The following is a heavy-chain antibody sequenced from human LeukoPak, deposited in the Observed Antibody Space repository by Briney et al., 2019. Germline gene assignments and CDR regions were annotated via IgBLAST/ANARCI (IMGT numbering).Heavy chain of an antibody. CDR1: GFTFSDYY. D-gene: IGHD5-18*01. CDR2: ISSSSSYT. CDR3: AKDLRPRIQLWLDY. J-gene: IGHJ4*02. Sequence: GGSLRLSCAASGFTFSDYYMSWIRQAPGKGLEWVSYISSSSSYTNYADSVKGRFTISRDNAKNSLYLQMNSLRAEDTAVYYCAKDLRPRIQLWLDYWGQGTLVTVSS. V-gene: IGHV3-11*06.